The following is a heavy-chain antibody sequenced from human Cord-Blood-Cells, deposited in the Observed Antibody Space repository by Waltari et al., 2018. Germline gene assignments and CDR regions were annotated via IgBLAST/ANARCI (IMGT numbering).Heavy chain of an antibody. CDR3: ARDKGNKSWYSSSRYYYYGMDV. V-gene: IGHV1-69*01. J-gene: IGHJ6*02. CDR2: IIPIFGTA. Sequence: SSVKVSCKASGGTFSSYAISWVRQAPGQGLEWMGGIIPIFGTANYAQKFQGRVTITADESTSTAYMELSSLRSEDTAVYYCARDKGNKSWYSSSRYYYYGMDVWGQGTTVTVSS. D-gene: IGHD6-13*01. CDR1: GGTFSSYA.